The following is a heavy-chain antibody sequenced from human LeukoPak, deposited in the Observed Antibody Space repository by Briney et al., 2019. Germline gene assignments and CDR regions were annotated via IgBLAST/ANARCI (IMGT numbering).Heavy chain of an antibody. J-gene: IGHJ4*02. CDR2: ISGDGHST. D-gene: IGHD6-19*01. CDR1: GFTFDIYA. V-gene: IGHV3-43*02. CDR3: SKDKGAVGDFDY. Sequence: PGGSLRLSCAASGFTFDIYAMHWVRQGPGKGLEWVSLISGDGHSTYYADSVKGRFTVSRDNSKNSLYLQMNSLRTEDTAFYYCSKDKGAVGDFDYWGQGTLVTVSS.